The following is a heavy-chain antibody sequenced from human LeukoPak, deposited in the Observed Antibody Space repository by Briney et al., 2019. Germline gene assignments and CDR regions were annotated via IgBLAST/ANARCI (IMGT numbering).Heavy chain of an antibody. V-gene: IGHV3-30*18. J-gene: IGHJ4*02. CDR3: AKHYSYAIWGDY. Sequence: PGGSLRLSCVASGLSFSNYWMNWVRQAPGKGLEWAAVISSNGGIKYYADSVKGRFTISRDNSKNTLYLQMDSLRAEDTALYYCAKHYSYAIWGDYWGQGTLVTVSS. CDR2: ISSNGGIK. CDR1: GLSFSNYW. D-gene: IGHD5-18*01.